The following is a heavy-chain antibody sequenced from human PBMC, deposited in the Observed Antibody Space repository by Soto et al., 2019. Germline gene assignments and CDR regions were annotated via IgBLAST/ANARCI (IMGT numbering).Heavy chain of an antibody. CDR3: ASAAVTGTAGLDF. CDR1: GYTFSGFY. D-gene: IGHD6-19*01. Sequence: ASVKVSCKASGYTFSGFYMHWVRQAPGQGLEWMGWINPNSGGTKSAEKFQGRVTMTRDTSISTTYVELSRLTSDDTAVYYCASAAVTGTAGLDFWGQGTQVTVS. CDR2: INPNSGGT. V-gene: IGHV1-2*02. J-gene: IGHJ4*02.